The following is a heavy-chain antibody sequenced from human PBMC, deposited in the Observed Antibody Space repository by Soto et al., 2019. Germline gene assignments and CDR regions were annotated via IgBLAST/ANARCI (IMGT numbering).Heavy chain of an antibody. Sequence: SETLSLTCTVSGGSISSGDYYWSWIRQPPGKGLEWIGYIYYSGSTYYNPSLKSRVTISVDTTKNQFSLKLSSVTAADTAVYYCARASTVVTDVWGQGTTVTVSS. V-gene: IGHV4-30-4*01. J-gene: IGHJ6*02. CDR1: GGSISSGDYY. D-gene: IGHD4-17*01. CDR2: IYYSGST. CDR3: ARASTVVTDV.